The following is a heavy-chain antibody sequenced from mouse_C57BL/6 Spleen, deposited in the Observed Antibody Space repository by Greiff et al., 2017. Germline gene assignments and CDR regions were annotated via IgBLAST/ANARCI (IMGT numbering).Heavy chain of an antibody. Sequence: QVQLKESGPGLVQPSQSLSITCTVSGFSLTSYGVHWVRQSPGKGLEWLGVIWRGGSTDYNAAFMSRLGITKDNSKSQVFFKMNSLQADDTAIYYWAKKGDYAMDYWGQGTSVTVSS. CDR2: IWRGGST. V-gene: IGHV2-5*01. J-gene: IGHJ4*01. CDR3: AKKGDYAMDY. CDR1: GFSLTSYG.